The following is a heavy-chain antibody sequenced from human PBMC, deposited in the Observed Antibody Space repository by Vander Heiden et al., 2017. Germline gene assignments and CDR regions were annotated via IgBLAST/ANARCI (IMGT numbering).Heavy chain of an antibody. CDR2: FDPEDGET. D-gene: IGHD3-3*01. CDR3: ATDSISPDYDFWSGYPLY. Sequence: QVQLVQSGAEVKKPGASVKVSCKVSGYTLTELSMHWVREAPGKGLEWMGGFDPEDGETIYAKKFQGRVTMTEDTSTDTAYRELSSLRSEETAVYYCATDSISPDYDFWSGYPLYWGQGTMVTVYS. J-gene: IGHJ4*02. CDR1: GYTLTELS. V-gene: IGHV1-24*01.